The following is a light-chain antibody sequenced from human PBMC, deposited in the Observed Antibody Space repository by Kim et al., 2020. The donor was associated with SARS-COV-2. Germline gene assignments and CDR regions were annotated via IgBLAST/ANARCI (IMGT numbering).Light chain of an antibody. Sequence: AIQMTQSPSSLSASVGDRVTITGRASQGIRNDLGWYQQKPGKAPKVLIYAASSLQSGVPSRFSGSGSGTDFTLTISSLQAEDSATYYCVQDYNYPWTFGQGTKVDIK. CDR3: VQDYNYPWT. J-gene: IGKJ1*01. CDR2: AAS. V-gene: IGKV1-6*01. CDR1: QGIRND.